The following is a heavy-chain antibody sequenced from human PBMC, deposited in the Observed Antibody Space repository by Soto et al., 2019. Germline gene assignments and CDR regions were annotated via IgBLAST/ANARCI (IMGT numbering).Heavy chain of an antibody. D-gene: IGHD1-1*01. V-gene: IGHV4-34*01. CDR2: IDQSRGT. CDR1: GGTLNGYY. CDR3: AGGTLTATTATDY. Sequence: SETLSLTCAVYGGTLNGYYWRWIRQPPGKGLEWIGEIDQSRGTNYNPSLKSRVSISLDTSNNHFSLKLRSVAAADSAVCYCAGGTLTATTATDYWGQGSLVTVSS. J-gene: IGHJ4*02.